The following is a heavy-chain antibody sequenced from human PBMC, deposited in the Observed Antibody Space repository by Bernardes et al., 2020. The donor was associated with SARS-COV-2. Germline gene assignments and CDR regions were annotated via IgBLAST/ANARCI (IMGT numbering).Heavy chain of an antibody. D-gene: IGHD3-16*01. Sequence: GGSLRLSCAASGFTFSSYGMSWVRQAPGKGLEWVSSISANGAGAWYADSVKGRFTISRDNSKNTLYLQMSSLRAEDAAVYYCARDVLCVALGDFWGQGSLVTVSS. CDR2: ISANGAGA. J-gene: IGHJ4*02. V-gene: IGHV3-23*01. CDR3: ARDVLCVALGDF. CDR1: GFTFSSYG.